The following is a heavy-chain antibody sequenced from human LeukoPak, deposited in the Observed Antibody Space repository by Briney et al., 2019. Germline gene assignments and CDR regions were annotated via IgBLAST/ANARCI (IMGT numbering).Heavy chain of an antibody. CDR1: GGSISSSSYY. Sequence: PSETLSLTCTVFGGSISSSSYYWGWIRQPPGKGLEWIGSIYYSGSTYYNPSLKSRVTISVDTSKNQFSLKLSSVTAADTAVYYCAREVGATYWGQGTLVTVSS. CDR3: AREVGATY. V-gene: IGHV4-39*07. CDR2: IYYSGST. J-gene: IGHJ4*02. D-gene: IGHD1-26*01.